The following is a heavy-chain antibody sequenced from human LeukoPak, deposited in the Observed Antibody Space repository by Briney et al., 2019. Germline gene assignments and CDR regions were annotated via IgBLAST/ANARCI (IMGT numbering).Heavy chain of an antibody. CDR3: ARVSAGARIAVAGYFDY. CDR2: IYHSGST. J-gene: IGHJ4*02. CDR1: GYSISSGYY. V-gene: IGHV4-38-2*02. Sequence: SETLSLTCTVSGYSISSGYYWGWIRQPPGKGLEWIGSIYHSGSTYYNPSLKSRVTISVDTSKNQFSLKLSSVTAADTAVYYCARVSAGARIAVAGYFDYWGQGTLVTVSS. D-gene: IGHD6-19*01.